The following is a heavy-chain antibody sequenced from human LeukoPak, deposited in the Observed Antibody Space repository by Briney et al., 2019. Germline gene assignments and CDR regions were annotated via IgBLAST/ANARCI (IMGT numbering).Heavy chain of an antibody. CDR1: GFTFSSYA. CDR3: ARRNWFDP. V-gene: IGHV3-30-3*01. J-gene: IGHJ5*02. Sequence: GRSLRLSCAASGFTFSSYAMHWVRQAPGKGLEWVAVISYDGSNKYYADSVKGRFTISRDNSKNTLYLQMNSLRAEDTAVYYCARRNWFDPWGQGTLVIVSS. CDR2: ISYDGSNK. D-gene: IGHD2/OR15-2a*01.